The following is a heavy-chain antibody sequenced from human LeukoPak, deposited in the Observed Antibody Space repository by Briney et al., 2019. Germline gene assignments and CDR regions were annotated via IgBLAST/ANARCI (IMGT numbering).Heavy chain of an antibody. J-gene: IGHJ3*02. CDR2: INPNSGGT. CDR1: VYTFTGYY. CDR3: ARDRPNYDYVWGSPLDAFDI. D-gene: IGHD3-16*01. Sequence: ASVKLSCKASVYTFTGYYMHWVRQAPGQGLEWMGWINPNSGGTNYAQKFQGRVTITRDTSISTAYMELSRLSSDDTAVYYCARDRPNYDYVWGSPLDAFDIWGQGTMVTVSS. V-gene: IGHV1-2*02.